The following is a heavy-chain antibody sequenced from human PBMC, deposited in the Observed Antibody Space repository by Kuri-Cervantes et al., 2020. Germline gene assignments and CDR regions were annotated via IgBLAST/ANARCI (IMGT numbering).Heavy chain of an antibody. V-gene: IGHV1-69*05. D-gene: IGHD6-19*01. CDR2: IIPIFGTK. J-gene: IGHJ4*02. CDR3: ARSSSGWHGGFDN. Sequence: SVKVSCKASGYTFTSYDISWVRQAPGQGLEWVGGIIPIFGTKNYAQKLQGRVTITTAESTSTVYMELSSLTSEDTAVYYCARSSSGWHGGFDNWGQGTLVTVSS. CDR1: GYTFTSYD.